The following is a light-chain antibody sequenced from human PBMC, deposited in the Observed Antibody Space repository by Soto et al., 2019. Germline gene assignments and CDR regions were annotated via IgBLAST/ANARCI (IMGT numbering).Light chain of an antibody. CDR2: KAS. Sequence: DIQMTQSPSTLSASVGDRVTITCRASQSISSWLTWYQQKAGQAPKLLIYKASIVASGVPSRFSGSGSGTEFTLTISILQPDDSATYYCQQYSSFATFGQGTRVEVK. CDR1: QSISSW. CDR3: QQYSSFAT. J-gene: IGKJ1*01. V-gene: IGKV1-5*03.